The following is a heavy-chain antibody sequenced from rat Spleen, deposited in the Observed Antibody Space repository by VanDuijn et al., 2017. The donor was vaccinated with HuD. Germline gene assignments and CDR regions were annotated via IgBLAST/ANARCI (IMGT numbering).Heavy chain of an antibody. CDR1: GFSLTDYS. CDR3: ARYKSGFDY. Sequence: QVQLKESGPGLVQPSQTLSLTCTVSGFSLTDYSVHWVRQPPGKGLEWMGRIQSGGSTDYNSALKSRLSISRDTSKSQVFLKMNSLQTDDTGVYFCARYKSGFDYWGQGVMVTVSS. V-gene: IGHV2-19*01. J-gene: IGHJ2*01. D-gene: IGHD4-3*01. CDR2: IQSGGST.